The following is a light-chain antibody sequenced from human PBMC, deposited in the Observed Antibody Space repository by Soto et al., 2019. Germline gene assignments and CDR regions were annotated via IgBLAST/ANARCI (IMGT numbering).Light chain of an antibody. CDR1: QSVSSS. Sequence: DIQMTQSPYTLSAFVGDRVTITCRASQSVSSSLAWYQQKPGKAPKRLIYAASTLESGVSSRFSGSVFGTEFTLTISSLQPDDFATYYCQQYESFSPYTFGQGTNVEIK. V-gene: IGKV1-5*01. CDR2: AAS. CDR3: QQYESFSPYT. J-gene: IGKJ2*01.